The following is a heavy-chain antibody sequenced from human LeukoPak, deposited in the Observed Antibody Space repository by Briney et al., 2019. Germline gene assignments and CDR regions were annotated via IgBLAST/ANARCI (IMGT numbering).Heavy chain of an antibody. D-gene: IGHD3-10*01. V-gene: IGHV4-30-4*01. CDR3: ARYGSGSTWFDP. Sequence: SQTLSLTCAVSGGSISSDNYQWSWIRQPPGKGLEWIGYINYSGSTYYSPSLKSRVTISVDTSKNQYFLKLSSVTAADTAVYYCARYGSGSTWFDPWGQGTLVTVSS. J-gene: IGHJ5*02. CDR1: GGSISSDNYQ. CDR2: INYSGST.